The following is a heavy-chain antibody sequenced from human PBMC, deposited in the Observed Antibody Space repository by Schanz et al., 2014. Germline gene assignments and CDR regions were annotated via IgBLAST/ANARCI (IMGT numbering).Heavy chain of an antibody. CDR3: AKERLVAATGRAFDS. V-gene: IGHV3-23*01. CDR1: GFTFSRYA. CDR2: ISGSTGRT. J-gene: IGHJ4*02. D-gene: IGHD1-26*01. Sequence: EVQLLESGGCLVQPGGSLRLSCAASGFTFSRYALSWVRQAPGKGLEWVSGISGSTGRTYYADSVQGRFTISRDNSRNRLYLQLNSLRAEDTAVYYCAKERLVAATGRAFDSWGQGTLVTVSS.